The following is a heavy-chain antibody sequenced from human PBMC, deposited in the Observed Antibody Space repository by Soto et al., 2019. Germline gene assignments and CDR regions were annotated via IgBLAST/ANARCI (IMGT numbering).Heavy chain of an antibody. V-gene: IGHV4-31*03. J-gene: IGHJ5*02. Sequence: SETLSLTCTVSGGSISSGGYYWSWIRQHPGKGLEWIGYIYYSGSTYYNPSLKSRVTISVDTSKNQFSLKLSSVTAADTAVYYCARGYEFFDCLSNNCFDPWGQETLFTVSS. CDR2: IYYSGST. CDR3: ARGYEFFDCLSNNCFDP. CDR1: GGSISSGGYY. D-gene: IGHD3-9*01.